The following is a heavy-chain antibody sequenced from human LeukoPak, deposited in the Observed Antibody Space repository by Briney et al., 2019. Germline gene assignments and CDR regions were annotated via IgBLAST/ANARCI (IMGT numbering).Heavy chain of an antibody. CDR3: TILTQEPRYYYYYMDV. CDR1: RYTFSGSA. J-gene: IGHJ6*03. Sequence: GGSLRLYCAASRYTFSGSALHWVRQASGKGLEWVGRIRSKANSYATAYAASVKGRFTISRDDSKNTAYLQMNSLKTEDTAVYYCTILTQEPRYYYYYMDVWGKGTTVTVSS. CDR2: IRSKANSYAT. D-gene: IGHD3-9*01. V-gene: IGHV3-73*01.